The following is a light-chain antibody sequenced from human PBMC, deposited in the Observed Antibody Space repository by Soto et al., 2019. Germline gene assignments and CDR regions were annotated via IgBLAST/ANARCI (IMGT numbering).Light chain of an antibody. V-gene: IGLV2-8*01. CDR2: EVS. Sequence: QSALTQPPSASGSPGQSVTISCTGTSSDVGGYNYVSWYQHHPGKAPKLMIYEVSKRPSGVPDRFSGSKSGNTASLTVSGLQAEDEADYYCSSYAGRNNFYVFGTGTKVTVL. CDR3: SSYAGRNNFYV. J-gene: IGLJ1*01. CDR1: SSDVGGYNY.